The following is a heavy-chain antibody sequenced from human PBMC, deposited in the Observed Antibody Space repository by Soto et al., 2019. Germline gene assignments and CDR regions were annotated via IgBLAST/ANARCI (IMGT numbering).Heavy chain of an antibody. D-gene: IGHD3-10*01. CDR2: IYYSGST. CDR3: ARDSLGGLKVNWFDP. V-gene: IGHV4-31*03. Sequence: PSETLSLTCTVSGGSISSGGYYWSWIRQHPGKGLEWIGYIYYSGSTYYNPSLKSRVTISVGTSKNQFSLKLSSETAADTAVYYCARDSLGGLKVNWFDPWGQGTLVTVSS. J-gene: IGHJ5*02. CDR1: GGSISSGGYY.